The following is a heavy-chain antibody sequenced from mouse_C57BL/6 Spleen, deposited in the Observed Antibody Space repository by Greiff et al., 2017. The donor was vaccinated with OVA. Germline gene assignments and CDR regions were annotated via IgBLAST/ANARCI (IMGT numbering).Heavy chain of an antibody. CDR1: GYTFTSYG. CDR2: IYPRSGNT. J-gene: IGHJ2*01. Sequence: VQLQQSGAELARPGASVKLSCKASGYTFTSYGISWVKQRTGQGLEWIGEIYPRSGNTYYNEKFKGKGTLTADKSSSTAYMELRSLTAEDSAVYFGARRGYDYGNYPDDWGQGTTLTVSS. V-gene: IGHV1-81*01. CDR3: ARRGYDYGNYPDD. D-gene: IGHD2-1*01.